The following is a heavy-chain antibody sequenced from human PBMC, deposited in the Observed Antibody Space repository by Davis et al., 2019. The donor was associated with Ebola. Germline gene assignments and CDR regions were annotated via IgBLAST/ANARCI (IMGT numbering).Heavy chain of an antibody. V-gene: IGHV5-51*01. D-gene: IGHD3-3*01. J-gene: IGHJ4*02. Sequence: GGSLRLSCKGSGYSFTNYWIGWVRQMPGKGLEWMGIIYPGDSDTRYSPSFQGQVTISADKSISTAYLRWSSLKASDTAMYYCARLDYDFWSGFGVGTYFDFWGQGTLVTVSS. CDR2: IYPGDSDT. CDR3: ARLDYDFWSGFGVGTYFDF. CDR1: GYSFTNYW.